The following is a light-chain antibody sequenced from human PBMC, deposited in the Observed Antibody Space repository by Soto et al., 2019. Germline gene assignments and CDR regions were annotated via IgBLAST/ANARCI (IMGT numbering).Light chain of an antibody. J-gene: IGLJ2*01. V-gene: IGLV1-40*01. CDR3: QSYDSSLRGSRV. CDR1: SSNIGAGYD. Sequence: QSVLTQPPSLSAAPGQKVTISCTGSSSNIGAGYDLHWYQQLPGTAPKLLIYDNSNRPSGVPDRFSGSKSGTSASLAITGLQAEDEADYYCQSYDSSLRGSRVFGGGTKLTVL. CDR2: DNS.